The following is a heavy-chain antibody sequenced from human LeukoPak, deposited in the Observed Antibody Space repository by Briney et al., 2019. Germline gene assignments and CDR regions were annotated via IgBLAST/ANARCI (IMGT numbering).Heavy chain of an antibody. CDR3: TAMRSFGY. Sequence: GGSLRLSCAASGFTFSNAWMSWVRQAPGKGLEWVGLIKSKSDGGSTDYAAPVKGRFTFSRDDSKNTLYLQMDSLKTEDTAVHYCTAMRSFGYWGQGTLVTVSS. V-gene: IGHV3-15*01. CDR1: GFTFSNAW. J-gene: IGHJ4*02. CDR2: IKSKSDGGST.